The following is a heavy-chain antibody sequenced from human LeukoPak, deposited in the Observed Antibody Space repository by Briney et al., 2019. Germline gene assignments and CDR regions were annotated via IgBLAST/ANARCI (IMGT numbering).Heavy chain of an antibody. CDR1: GGTFSSYA. J-gene: IGHJ4*02. D-gene: IGHD3-3*01. Sequence: GASVKVSCKASGGTFSSYAISWVRQATGQGLEWMGWMNPNSGNTGYAQKFQGRVTMTRNTSISTAYMELSSLRSEDTAVYYCAKGLPKRITIFGVVMFPNDYWGQGTLVTVSS. CDR2: MNPNSGNT. V-gene: IGHV1-8*02. CDR3: AKGLPKRITIFGVVMFPNDY.